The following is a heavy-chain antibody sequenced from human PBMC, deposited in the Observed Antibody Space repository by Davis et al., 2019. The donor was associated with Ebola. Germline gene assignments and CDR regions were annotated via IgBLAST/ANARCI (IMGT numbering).Heavy chain of an antibody. CDR1: GGSVSSGSYY. D-gene: IGHD1-1*01. CDR2: IYYTGST. V-gene: IGHV4-61*01. J-gene: IGHJ5*02. Sequence: SETLSLTCIVSGGSVSSGSYYWSWIRQPPGKGLEWIGYIYYTGSTNYNPSLKSRVTILVDTSKNQFSLKVSSVTAADTAVYYCARVGTYRFDPWGQGTLVTVSS. CDR3: ARVGTYRFDP.